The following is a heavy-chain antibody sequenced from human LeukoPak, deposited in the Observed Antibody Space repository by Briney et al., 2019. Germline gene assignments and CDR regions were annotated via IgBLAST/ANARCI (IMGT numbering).Heavy chain of an antibody. CDR1: GFTFSSYE. CDR2: VSSSGSTI. V-gene: IGHV3-48*03. D-gene: IGHD4-23*01. Sequence: GGSLRLSCAASGFTFSSYEMNWVRQAPGKGLEWVSYVSSSGSTIYYADSVKGRFTIPRDNAKNSLYLQMNSLRAEDTAVYYCARGLRWPDVWGKGTTVTVSS. J-gene: IGHJ6*04. CDR3: ARGLRWPDV.